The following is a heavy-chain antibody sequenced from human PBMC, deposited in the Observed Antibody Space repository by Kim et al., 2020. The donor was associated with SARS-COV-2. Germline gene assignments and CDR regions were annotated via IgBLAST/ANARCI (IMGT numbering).Heavy chain of an antibody. V-gene: IGHV4-59*01. CDR2: MYYSGST. Sequence: SETLSLTCTVSGGSISSYYWSWIRQPPGKGLECIGYMYYSGSTNYNPSLKSRVTISVHTSKNQFSLKLSSVTAADTAVYYCARVGCSSTSCPDAVDVWGKGTTVTVSS. D-gene: IGHD2-2*01. CDR1: GGSISSYY. J-gene: IGHJ6*04. CDR3: ARVGCSSTSCPDAVDV.